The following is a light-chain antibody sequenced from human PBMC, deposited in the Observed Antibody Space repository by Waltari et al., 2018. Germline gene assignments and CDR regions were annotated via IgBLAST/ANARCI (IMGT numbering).Light chain of an antibody. J-gene: IGLJ3*02. CDR1: SSDVGNYNL. CDR3: SSYAGNSAIV. V-gene: IGLV2-23*02. Sequence: QSALTQPASVSGSLGQSITISCSGTSSDVGNYNLVSWYRQFPGEAPKLIIYEVTERPSEISGRFSGSKFGNRASLTISGLQAEDAADYYCSSYAGNSAIVFGGGTKVTVV. CDR2: EVT.